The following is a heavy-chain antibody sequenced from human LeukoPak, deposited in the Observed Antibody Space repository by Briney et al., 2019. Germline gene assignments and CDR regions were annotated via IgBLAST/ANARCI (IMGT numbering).Heavy chain of an antibody. Sequence: SETLSLTCTVSGGSISSSSYYWGWIRQPPGKGLEWIGSIYYSGSTYYNPSLKSRVTISVDTSKNQFSLKLSSVTAADTAVYYCARGHYDSSGFYFDYWGQGTLVTVSS. CDR1: GGSISSSSYY. CDR3: ARGHYDSSGFYFDY. V-gene: IGHV4-39*07. D-gene: IGHD3-22*01. J-gene: IGHJ4*02. CDR2: IYYSGST.